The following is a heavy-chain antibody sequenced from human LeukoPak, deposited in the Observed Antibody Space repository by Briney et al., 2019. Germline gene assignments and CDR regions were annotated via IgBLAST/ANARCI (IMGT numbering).Heavy chain of an antibody. CDR3: AREETAMDIYYYHGMDV. V-gene: IGHV3-30-3*01. Sequence: GGSLRLSCAASGFTFSSYAMHWVRQAPGKGLEWVAVISYDGSNKYYADSVKGRFTISRDNSKNTLYLQMNSLRAEDTAVYYCAREETAMDIYYYHGMDVWGQGTTVTVSS. D-gene: IGHD5-18*01. CDR2: ISYDGSNK. CDR1: GFTFSSYA. J-gene: IGHJ6*02.